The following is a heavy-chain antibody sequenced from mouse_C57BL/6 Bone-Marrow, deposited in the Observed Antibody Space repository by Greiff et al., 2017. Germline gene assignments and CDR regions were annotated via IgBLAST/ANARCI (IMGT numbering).Heavy chain of an antibody. CDR3: ARREGYGNLFDY. Sequence: VKLVESGAELVKPGASVKISCKASGYAFSSYWMNWVKQRPGKGLEWIGQLYPGAGDTYYNGKFKGKATLTADKSSSTAYMQLSSLTSEDSAVYFCARREGYGNLFDYRGQGTTLTVSS. V-gene: IGHV1-80*01. D-gene: IGHD2-1*01. CDR1: GYAFSSYW. CDR2: LYPGAGDT. J-gene: IGHJ2*01.